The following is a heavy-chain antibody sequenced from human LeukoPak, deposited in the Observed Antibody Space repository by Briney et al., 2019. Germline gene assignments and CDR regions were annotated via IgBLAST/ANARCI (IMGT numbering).Heavy chain of an antibody. D-gene: IGHD2-15*01. V-gene: IGHV4-34*01. CDR2: INHSGST. CDR1: GGSFSGYY. J-gene: IGHJ5*02. Sequence: SETLSLTCAVYGGSFSGYYWGWIRQPPGKGLEWIGEINHSGSTNYNPSLKSRVTISVDTSKNQFSLKLSSVTAADTAVYYCASGRMDWFDPWGQGTLVTVSS. CDR3: ASGRMDWFDP.